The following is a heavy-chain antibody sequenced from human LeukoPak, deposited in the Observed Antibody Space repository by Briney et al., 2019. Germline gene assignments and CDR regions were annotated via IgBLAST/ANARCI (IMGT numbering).Heavy chain of an antibody. J-gene: IGHJ4*02. CDR1: GFTFSSYA. V-gene: IGHV3-30-3*01. CDR3: ARDSDHIDY. D-gene: IGHD3-10*01. Sequence: PGRSLRLSCAASGFTFSSYAMHWVRQAPGTGLEWVAVISYDGSNKYYADSVKGRFTISRDNSKNTLYLQMNSLRAEDTAVYYCARDSDHIDYWGQGTLVTVSS. CDR2: ISYDGSNK.